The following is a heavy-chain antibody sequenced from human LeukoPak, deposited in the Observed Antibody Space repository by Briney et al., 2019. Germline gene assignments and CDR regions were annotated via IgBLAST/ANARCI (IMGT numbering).Heavy chain of an antibody. CDR3: ARDHDSSGYWALDY. V-gene: IGHV4-59*01. J-gene: IGHJ4*02. D-gene: IGHD3-22*01. CDR2: IHYSGAT. CDR1: GGSINNYY. Sequence: PSETLSLTCSVSGGSINNYYWSWIQQPPGKGLEWIGYIHYSGATDYNPPFKSRVTISLDTSKNHFSLRLSSVTAADTAVYYCARDHDSSGYWALDYCGQGTLVTVSS.